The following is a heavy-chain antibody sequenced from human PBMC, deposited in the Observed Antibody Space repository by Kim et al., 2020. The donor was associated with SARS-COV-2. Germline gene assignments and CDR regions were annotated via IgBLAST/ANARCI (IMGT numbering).Heavy chain of an antibody. V-gene: IGHV1-46*01. CDR1: GYTFTSYY. CDR2: INPSGGST. Sequence: ASVKVSCKASGYTFTSYYMHWVRQAPGQGLEWMGIINPSGGSTSYAQKFQGRVTMTRDTSTSTVYMELSSLRSEDTAVYYCARSWVFGGGDCCHDAFDIWGQGTMVTVSS. CDR3: ARSWVFGGGDCCHDAFDI. D-gene: IGHD2-21*02. J-gene: IGHJ3*02.